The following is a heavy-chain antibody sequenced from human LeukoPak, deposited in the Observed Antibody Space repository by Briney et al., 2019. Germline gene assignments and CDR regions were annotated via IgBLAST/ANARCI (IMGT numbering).Heavy chain of an antibody. J-gene: IGHJ4*02. Sequence: SETLSLTCAVSGYSISSGYYWGWIRPPPGKGLEWIGSIYHSGSTYYNPSLKSRVTISVDTSKNQFSLKLSSVTAADTAVYYWARVVAATWVDYWGQGTLVSVSS. CDR1: GYSISSGYY. CDR3: ARVVAATWVDY. V-gene: IGHV4-38-2*01. CDR2: IYHSGST. D-gene: IGHD2-15*01.